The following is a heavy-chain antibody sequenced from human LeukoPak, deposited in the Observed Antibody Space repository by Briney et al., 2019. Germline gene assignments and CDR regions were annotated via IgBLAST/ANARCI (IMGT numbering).Heavy chain of an antibody. J-gene: IGHJ4*02. Sequence: GASVKVSCKASGYTFTGYYMHWVRQAPGQGLEWMGWISPNSGGTNYAQKFQGRVTMTRDTSISTAYMELSRLRSDDTAVYYCARDRSDIVVVPAAIDYWGQGTLVTVSS. CDR3: ARDRSDIVVVPAAIDY. D-gene: IGHD2-2*02. CDR1: GYTFTGYY. CDR2: ISPNSGGT. V-gene: IGHV1-2*02.